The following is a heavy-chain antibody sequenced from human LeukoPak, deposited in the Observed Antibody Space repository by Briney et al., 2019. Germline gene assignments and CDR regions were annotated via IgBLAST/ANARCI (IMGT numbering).Heavy chain of an antibody. J-gene: IGHJ4*02. CDR2: IYYSGST. CDR3: ARHRDY. Sequence: SETLSLTCTVSGGSIGSTNYYWGWIRQPPGKGLGWIGSIYYSGSTYYNSSLKSRVTISVDTSKNQFSLKLSSVTAADTAVYYCARHRDYWGQGTLVTVSS. V-gene: IGHV4-39*01. CDR1: GGSIGSTNYY.